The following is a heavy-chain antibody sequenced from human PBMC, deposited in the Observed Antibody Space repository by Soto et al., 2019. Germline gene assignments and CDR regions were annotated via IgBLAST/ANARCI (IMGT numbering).Heavy chain of an antibody. V-gene: IGHV3-33*01. CDR2: IWYDGSKD. Sequence: GGSLRLSCAASGFTFSSYGMHWVRQVPGQGLEWVSVIWYDGSKDYYADSVKGRFTISRDNSMNTLYLEVSSLRAEDTAVYYCARAEKRFGWVDYWGQGTLVTVSS. D-gene: IGHD6-19*01. CDR1: GFTFSSYG. J-gene: IGHJ4*02. CDR3: ARAEKRFGWVDY.